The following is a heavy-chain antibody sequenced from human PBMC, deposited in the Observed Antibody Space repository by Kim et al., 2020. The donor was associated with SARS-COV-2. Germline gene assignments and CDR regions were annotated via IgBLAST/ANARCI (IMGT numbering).Heavy chain of an antibody. CDR3: ARAVQYGGWFDP. CDR2: IYGGGTT. J-gene: IGHJ5*02. V-gene: IGHV3-53*01. D-gene: IGHD2-8*01. CDR1: GFTVSSNY. Sequence: GGSLRLSCAASGFTVSSNYMSWVRQAPGKGLEWVSVIYGGGTTYYADSVKGRFTISRDNPKNTLFLQMNSLRAEDTAVYYCARAVQYGGWFDPWGQGTLVTVSS.